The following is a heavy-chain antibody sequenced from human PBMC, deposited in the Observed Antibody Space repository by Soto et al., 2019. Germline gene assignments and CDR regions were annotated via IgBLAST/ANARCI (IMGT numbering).Heavy chain of an antibody. CDR3: APSSWSAAVFDI. V-gene: IGHV1-69*02. Sequence: QVQLVQSGVEVKKPGSSVKVSCKASGGSFRTYTMFWVRQAPGQGLEWMGRIIPMFDIANYAQKFQGRVTFNPEKSAGKVVMEIISLTSDDTAIYFYAPSSWSAAVFDIWGPGTLVTVSS. J-gene: IGHJ3*02. CDR2: IIPMFDIA. D-gene: IGHD6-13*01. CDR1: GGSFRTYT.